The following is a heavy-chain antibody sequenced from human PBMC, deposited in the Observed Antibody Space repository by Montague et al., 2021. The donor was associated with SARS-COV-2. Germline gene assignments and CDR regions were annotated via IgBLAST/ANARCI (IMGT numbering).Heavy chain of an antibody. V-gene: IGHV4-59*08. D-gene: IGHD3-10*01. CDR1: GASINTYY. CDR3: ARHFLGSGSFSNF. CDR2: IHFSGST. Sequence: SETLSLTCTVSGASINTYYWTWIRQPPGKGLEWIGYIHFSGSTNYNPSLTSRVTLSVDTSRNQFSLTLTSVTAADTAVYYCARHFLGSGSFSNFWGPGILVTVSS. J-gene: IGHJ4*02.